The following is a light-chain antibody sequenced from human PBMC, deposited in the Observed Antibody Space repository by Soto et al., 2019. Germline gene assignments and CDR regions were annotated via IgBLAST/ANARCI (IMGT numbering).Light chain of an antibody. V-gene: IGKV1-5*01. Sequence: DIQMTQSPSTLSASVGDRVTITCRASQSISSWLAWYQQKPGKAPKLLIYDASSLESGVPSRFSGSGSGTGFTLTISSLQPDDFATYYCQQYNSDSHTFGQGTKLEIK. J-gene: IGKJ2*01. CDR3: QQYNSDSHT. CDR2: DAS. CDR1: QSISSW.